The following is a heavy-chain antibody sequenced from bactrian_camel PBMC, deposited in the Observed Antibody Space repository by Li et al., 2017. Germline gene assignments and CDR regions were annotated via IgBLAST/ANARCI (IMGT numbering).Heavy chain of an antibody. V-gene: IGHV3S31*01. D-gene: IGHD4*01. CDR3: GRSTYYNEYDAGESPFGY. CDR2: INSGGGSA. CDR1: RFTFSSYA. J-gene: IGHJ4*01. Sequence: VQLVESGGGLVQPGGSLRLSCAASRFTFSSYAMSWVRQAPGKGLEWVSAINSGGGSAYYADSVKGRFTSSRDNAKNTLYLQLNSLKTEDTAMYYCGRSTYYNEYDAGESPFGYWGQGTQVTVS.